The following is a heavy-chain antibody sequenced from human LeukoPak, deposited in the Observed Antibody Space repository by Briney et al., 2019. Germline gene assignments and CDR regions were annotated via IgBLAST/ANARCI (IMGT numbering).Heavy chain of an antibody. CDR3: AREKGVHSSSSAFFYY. CDR2: INTNTGNP. J-gene: IGHJ4*01. CDR1: GYTFSSYA. V-gene: IGHV7-4-1*02. D-gene: IGHD6-6*01. Sequence: GASVKVSCKASGYTFSSYAMNWVRQAPGQGLEWMGWINTNTGNPTYAQGFTGRFVFSLDTSVSTAYLQISSLKAEDTAVYYCAREKGVHSSSSAFFYYWGQGTLVTVSS.